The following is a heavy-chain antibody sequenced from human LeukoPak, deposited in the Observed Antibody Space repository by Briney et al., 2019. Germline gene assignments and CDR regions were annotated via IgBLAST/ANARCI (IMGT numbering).Heavy chain of an antibody. CDR2: VSASGGST. D-gene: IGHD3-10*01. J-gene: IGHJ4*02. CDR3: AKSLGNQGVIDY. V-gene: IGHV3-23*01. CDR1: GFIFRNHA. Sequence: GGSLRLSCAAPGFIFRNHAMNWVRQAPGQGLDWVSGVSASGGSTFNTDSVKGRFSISRDNSKNTLYLEMNSLRPEDTALYYCAKSLGNQGVIDYWGQGTLVTVSS.